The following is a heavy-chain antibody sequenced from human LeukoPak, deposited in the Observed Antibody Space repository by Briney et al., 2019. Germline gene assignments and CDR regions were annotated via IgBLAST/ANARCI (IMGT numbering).Heavy chain of an antibody. D-gene: IGHD1/OR15-1a*01. CDR3: AASDQKNNGLDY. CDR1: GFTFRIYS. V-gene: IGHV3-21*01. J-gene: IGHJ4*02. CDR2: ISTTSSYI. Sequence: GGSLRLSCAASGFTFRIYSMNWVRQAPGQGLEWVSFISTTSSYISYADSVKGRFTISRDNARNSLYLQMNSLRVEDTAVYYCAASDQKNNGLDYWGQGTLVTVSS.